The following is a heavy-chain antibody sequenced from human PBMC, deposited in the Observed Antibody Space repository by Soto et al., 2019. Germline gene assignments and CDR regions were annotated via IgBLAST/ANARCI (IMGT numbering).Heavy chain of an antibody. CDR2: ISGSGGST. D-gene: IGHD6-6*01. CDR1: GFTFSSYA. CDR3: AKGLYSSSSYFDY. J-gene: IGHJ4*02. V-gene: IGHV3-23*01. Sequence: PGGSLRLSCAASGFTFSSYAMSWVRQAPGKGLEWVSAISGSGGSTYYADSVKGRFTISRDNSKNTLYLQMNSLGAEDTAVYYCAKGLYSSSSYFDYWGQGTLVTVSS.